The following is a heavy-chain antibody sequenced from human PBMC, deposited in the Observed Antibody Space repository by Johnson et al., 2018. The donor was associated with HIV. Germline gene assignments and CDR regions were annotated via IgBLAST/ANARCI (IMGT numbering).Heavy chain of an antibody. CDR1: GFTFSNAW. CDR2: IWYDGSNK. D-gene: IGHD6-19*01. Sequence: QVQLVESGGGVVQPGRSLRLSCAASGFTFSNAWMSWVRQAPGKGLEWVAVIWYDGSNKYYADSVKARFTISRDNAKKSLYLQMNSLRAEDTAVYYCARKQWLEIPSDAFDVWGQGTMVTVSS. J-gene: IGHJ3*01. V-gene: IGHV3-33*03. CDR3: ARKQWLEIPSDAFDV.